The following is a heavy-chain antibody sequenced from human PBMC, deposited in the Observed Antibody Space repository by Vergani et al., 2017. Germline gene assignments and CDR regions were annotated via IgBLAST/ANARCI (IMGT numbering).Heavy chain of an antibody. CDR2: ISSSSSYI. Sequence: EVQLVESGGGLVKPGGSLRLSCAASGFTFSSYSMNWVRQAPGKGLEWVSSISSSSSYIYYADSVKGRLTISRDNAKNSLYLQMNSLRAEDTAVYYCAGELYSSGWSDDAFDIWGQGTMVTVSS. J-gene: IGHJ3*02. D-gene: IGHD6-19*01. CDR1: GFTFSSYS. V-gene: IGHV3-21*01. CDR3: AGELYSSGWSDDAFDI.